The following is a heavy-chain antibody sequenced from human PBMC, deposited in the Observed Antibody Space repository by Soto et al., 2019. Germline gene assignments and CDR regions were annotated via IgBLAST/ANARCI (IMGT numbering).Heavy chain of an antibody. J-gene: IGHJ6*02. Sequence: QVQLHESGPGLVKPSEALSLTCTISGGSISSYYWSWIRQTPGKGLEWIGCVYFSGGTNYNPSMKSRVLISTDTSPNQLALMLHSGIAADTAVYYCTRNLDIGHSGDGQSNFWGQGKTVTVSS. CDR3: TRNLDIGHSGDGQSNF. CDR2: VYFSGGT. CDR1: GGSISSYY. V-gene: IGHV4-59*01. D-gene: IGHD5-12*01.